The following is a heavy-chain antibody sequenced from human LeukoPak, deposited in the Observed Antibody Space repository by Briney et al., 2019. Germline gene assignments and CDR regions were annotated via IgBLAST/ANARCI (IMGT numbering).Heavy chain of an antibody. Sequence: GGYLRLSCAASGFTFSTYGMHWVRQAPGKGLEWVAVTSFDGSNQYYADSVKGRFTISRDNFKSTLFLQMNSLTAEDTAVYYCAKGIRDFSWLPRFDWWGQGIQVTVSS. J-gene: IGHJ4*02. D-gene: IGHD3-9*01. V-gene: IGHV3-30*18. CDR3: AKGIRDFSWLPRFDW. CDR1: GFTFSTYG. CDR2: TSFDGSNQ.